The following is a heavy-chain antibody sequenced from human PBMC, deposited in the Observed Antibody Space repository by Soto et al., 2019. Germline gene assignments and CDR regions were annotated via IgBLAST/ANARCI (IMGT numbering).Heavy chain of an antibody. J-gene: IGHJ4*02. Sequence: GGSLRLSCAASGFSFSISPMHWVRQAPGKGPEWVALISYDGTNKFYADSVKGRFTISRDNPKSTLYLQVDSLRPEDAAVYYCARDPKTSGGQHWAFNYFDSWGQGTLVTVSS. V-gene: IGHV3-30-3*01. CDR1: GFSFSISP. CDR3: ARDPKTSGGQHWAFNYFDS. D-gene: IGHD7-27*01. CDR2: ISYDGTNK.